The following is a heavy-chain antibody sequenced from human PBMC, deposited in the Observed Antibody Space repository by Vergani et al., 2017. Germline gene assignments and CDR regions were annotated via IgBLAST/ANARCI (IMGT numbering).Heavy chain of an antibody. V-gene: IGHV2-5*04. CDR3: VYRKTECGTTGCCDPFYYYYYMDV. Sequence: QITLKESGPTLVKLTQPLTLTCTFPGSSLNTRGVSVAWIRQPPGKALDWLALIYLNDDQHYSPSLNNRVTITKDTSKNQVVLTMTNMDYVDTGTYYCVYRKTECGTTGCCDPFYYYYYMDVWGKGTTVTVSS. CDR2: IYLNDDQ. CDR1: GSSLNTRGVS. J-gene: IGHJ6*03. D-gene: IGHD1-7*01.